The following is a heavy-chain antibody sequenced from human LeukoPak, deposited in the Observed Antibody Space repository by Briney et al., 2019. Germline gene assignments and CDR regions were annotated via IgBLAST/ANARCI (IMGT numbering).Heavy chain of an antibody. CDR1: RGSISNNW. Sequence: SETLSLTCTVSRGSISNNWWSWIRQAAGKGLEWIGRVYPSGTTHYNPSLQSRVTLSVDTSKNQFSLKLSSLTAADTAVYYCARDAGGYEDYWGQGILVTVSS. V-gene: IGHV4-4*07. CDR3: ARDAGGYEDY. D-gene: IGHD5-12*01. J-gene: IGHJ4*02. CDR2: VYPSGTT.